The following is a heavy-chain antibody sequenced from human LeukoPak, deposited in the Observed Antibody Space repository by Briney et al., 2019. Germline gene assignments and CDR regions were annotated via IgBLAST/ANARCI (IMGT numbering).Heavy chain of an antibody. CDR1: GFTFSSYW. D-gene: IGHD3-22*01. V-gene: IGHV3-7*03. CDR2: IRQDGSEK. CDR3: ARGGAYYYDSSGYLLGY. Sequence: GGSLRLSCAASGFTFSSYWMSWVRQAPGKGLEWVANIRQDGSEKYYVDSVKGRFTISRDNAKNSLYQQMNSLRAEDTAVYYCARGGAYYYDSSGYLLGYWGQGTLVTVSS. J-gene: IGHJ4*02.